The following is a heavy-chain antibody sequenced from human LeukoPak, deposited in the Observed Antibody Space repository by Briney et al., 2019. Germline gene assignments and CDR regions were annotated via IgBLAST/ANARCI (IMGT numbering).Heavy chain of an antibody. V-gene: IGHV3-30*18. J-gene: IGHJ3*02. CDR1: GFTFSSYG. Sequence: PGRSLRLSCAASGFTFSSYGMHWVRQAPGKGLEWVAVISYDGSNKYYADSVKGRFTISRDNSKNTLYLQMNSLRAEDTAVYYCAKGRQWLADDAFDIWGQGTMVTVSS. D-gene: IGHD6-19*01. CDR2: ISYDGSNK. CDR3: AKGRQWLADDAFDI.